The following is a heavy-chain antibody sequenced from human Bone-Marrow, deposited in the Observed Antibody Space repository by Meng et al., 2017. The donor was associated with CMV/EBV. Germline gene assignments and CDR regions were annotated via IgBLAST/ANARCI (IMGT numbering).Heavy chain of an antibody. CDR1: GFTFSSYA. Sequence: GGSLRLSCAASGFTFSSYAMSWVRQAPGKGLEWVSVIYSGGSSTYYANSVKGRFTISRDNSKNTLYLQMNSLRSEDTAVYYCAKLSPARYFGYWGQGTLVTVSS. J-gene: IGHJ4*02. D-gene: IGHD3-16*02. CDR3: AKLSPARYFGY. V-gene: IGHV3-23*03. CDR2: IYSGGSST.